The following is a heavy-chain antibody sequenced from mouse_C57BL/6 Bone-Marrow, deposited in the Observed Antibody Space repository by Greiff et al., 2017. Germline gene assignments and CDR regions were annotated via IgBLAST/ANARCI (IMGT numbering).Heavy chain of an antibody. D-gene: IGHD1-1*01. CDR3: AISGITDY. Sequence: QVQLQQPGAELVKPGASVKLSCKASGYTFTSYWMHWVKQRPGQGLEWIGMIPPNSGSTNYNEKFKSKATLTVDKSSSTAYMQLSCLASDDSAVYYCAISGITDYWGQGTTLTVSS. J-gene: IGHJ2*01. CDR1: GYTFTSYW. V-gene: IGHV1-64*01. CDR2: IPPNSGST.